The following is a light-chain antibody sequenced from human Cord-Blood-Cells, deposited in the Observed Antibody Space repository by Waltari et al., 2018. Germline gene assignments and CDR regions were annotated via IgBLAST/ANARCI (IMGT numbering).Light chain of an antibody. CDR1: SSTSGTNY. J-gene: IGLJ3*02. CDR2: ENN. Sequence: QSVLTQPPSVSAAPGQKVTISCSGSSSTSGTNYVSWYQQPPGTAPKLLIYENNKRPSGIPDRFSGSKSGTSATLGITGLQTGDEADYYCGTWDSSLSADWVFGGGTKLTVL. CDR3: GTWDSSLSADWV. V-gene: IGLV1-51*02.